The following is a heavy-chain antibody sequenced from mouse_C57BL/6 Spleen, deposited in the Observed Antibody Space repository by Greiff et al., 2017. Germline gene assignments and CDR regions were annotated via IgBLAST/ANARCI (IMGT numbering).Heavy chain of an antibody. V-gene: IGHV1-82*01. CDR3: ARKEGLRPPWYFDV. CDR2: IYPGDGDT. J-gene: IGHJ1*03. CDR1: GYAFSSSW. Sequence: VQLQQSGPELVKPGASVKISCKASGYAFSSSWMNWVKQRPGKGLEWIGRIYPGDGDTKYNGKFKGKATLTADKSSSTAYMQLSSLTSEDSAVYFCARKEGLRPPWYFDVWGTGTTVTVSS. D-gene: IGHD2-2*01.